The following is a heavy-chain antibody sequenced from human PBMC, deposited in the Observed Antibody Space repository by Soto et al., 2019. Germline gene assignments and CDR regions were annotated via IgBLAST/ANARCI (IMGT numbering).Heavy chain of an antibody. J-gene: IGHJ5*02. D-gene: IGHD6-19*01. V-gene: IGHV4-30-2*01. CDR1: GGSISSGGYS. Sequence: SETLSLTCAVSGGSISSGGYSWSWIRQPPGKGLEWIGYIYHSGSTYYNPSLKSRVTISVDRSKNQFSLKLSSVTAADTAVYYCARASGIAVAGTGHWFDPWGQGPLVTVSS. CDR3: ARASGIAVAGTGHWFDP. CDR2: IYHSGST.